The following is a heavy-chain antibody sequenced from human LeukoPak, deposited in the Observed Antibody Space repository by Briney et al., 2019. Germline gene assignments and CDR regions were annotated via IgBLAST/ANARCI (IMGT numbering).Heavy chain of an antibody. CDR3: ARAVSADTAMVYFDY. Sequence: GGSLRLSCAASRFTFSDYYMFWIRQAPGKGLEWVSYISNSGSIIYYADSVKGRFTVSRDNAKDSLYLQMNSLRAEDTAVYYCARAVSADTAMVYFDYWGQGTLVTVSS. CDR2: ISNSGSII. J-gene: IGHJ4*02. D-gene: IGHD5-18*01. V-gene: IGHV3-11*01. CDR1: RFTFSDYY.